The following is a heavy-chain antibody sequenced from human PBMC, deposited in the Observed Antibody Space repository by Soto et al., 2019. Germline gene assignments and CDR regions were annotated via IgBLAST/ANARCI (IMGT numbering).Heavy chain of an antibody. CDR1: GYTFTGYY. CDR3: ARGTVLLWFGESRVGAFDI. D-gene: IGHD3-10*01. CDR2: INPNSGGT. J-gene: IGHJ3*02. Sequence: ASVKVSCKASGYTFTGYYMHWVRQAPGQGLDWMGWINPNSGGTNYAQKFQGWVTMTRDTSISTAYMELSRLRSDDTAVYYCARGTVLLWFGESRVGAFDIWGQGTMVTVSS. V-gene: IGHV1-2*04.